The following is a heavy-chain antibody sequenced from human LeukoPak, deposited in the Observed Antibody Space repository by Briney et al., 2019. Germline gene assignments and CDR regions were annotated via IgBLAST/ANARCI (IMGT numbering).Heavy chain of an antibody. D-gene: IGHD6-6*01. CDR1: GGTFSSYA. Sequence: SVKVSCKASGGTFSSYAISWVRQAPGQGLEWMGGIIPIFGTADYAQKFQGRVTITADESTSTAYMELSSLRSEDTAVYYCARSLSSSEYYYYGMDVWGQGTTVTVSS. J-gene: IGHJ6*02. V-gene: IGHV1-69*01. CDR3: ARSLSSSEYYYYGMDV. CDR2: IIPIFGTA.